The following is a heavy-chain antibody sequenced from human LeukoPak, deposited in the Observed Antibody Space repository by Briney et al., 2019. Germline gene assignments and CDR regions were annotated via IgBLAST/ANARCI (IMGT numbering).Heavy chain of an antibody. CDR3: AVLAAAGLDY. D-gene: IGHD6-13*01. CDR2: INPNSGGT. V-gene: IGHV1-2*02. Sequence: GASVKVSCKVSGYTLTELSMHWVRQAPGQGLEWMGWINPNSGGTNYAQKFQGRVTMTRDTSISTAYMELSRLRSDDTAVYYCAVLAAAGLDYWGQGTLVTVSS. J-gene: IGHJ4*02. CDR1: GYTLTELS.